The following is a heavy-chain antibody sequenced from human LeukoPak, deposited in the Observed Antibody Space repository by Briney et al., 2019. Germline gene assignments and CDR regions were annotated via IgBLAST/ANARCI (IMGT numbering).Heavy chain of an antibody. D-gene: IGHD4-17*01. CDR1: GVSISSSNW. Sequence: PSETLSLTCAVSGVSISSSNWWSLVRQPPGQGLEWIGEIYHSGSTNYNPSLKSRVTISVDKSKNQFSLKLSPVTAADTAVYYCATRLLDYGDYQFDYWGQGTLVTVSS. CDR3: ATRLLDYGDYQFDY. V-gene: IGHV4-4*02. CDR2: IYHSGST. J-gene: IGHJ4*02.